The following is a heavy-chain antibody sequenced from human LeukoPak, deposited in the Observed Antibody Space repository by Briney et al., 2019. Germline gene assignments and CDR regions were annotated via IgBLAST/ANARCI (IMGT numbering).Heavy chain of an antibody. V-gene: IGHV4-34*01. Sequence: SETLSLTCAVYGGSFSGYYWSWIRQPPGKGLEWIGEINHSGSTNYNPSLKSRVTISVDTSKNQFSLKLSSVTAADTAVYYCARYSVVPAATAVMDVWGQGTRSPSP. D-gene: IGHD2-2*01. CDR2: INHSGST. CDR1: GGSFSGYY. J-gene: IGHJ6*02. CDR3: ARYSVVPAATAVMDV.